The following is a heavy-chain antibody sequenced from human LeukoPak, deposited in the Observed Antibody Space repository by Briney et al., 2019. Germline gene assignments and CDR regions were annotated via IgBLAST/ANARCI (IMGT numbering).Heavy chain of an antibody. CDR3: ARDRIGSGTVDF. Sequence: GGSLRLSRGASGYTFSRHNMHWVRQPRGKGLEGVRCISSSSGYTYYAESVKGRFTMTRDNAMNSLYMEMSSLRADDTAVYYCARDRIGSGTVDFWGQGTLVTVSS. CDR1: GYTFSRHN. CDR2: ISSSSGYT. V-gene: IGHV3-21*01. D-gene: IGHD6-19*01. J-gene: IGHJ4*02.